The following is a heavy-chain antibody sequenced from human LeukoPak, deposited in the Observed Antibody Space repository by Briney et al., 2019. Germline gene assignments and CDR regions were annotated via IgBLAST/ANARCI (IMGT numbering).Heavy chain of an antibody. CDR2: VNHSGST. D-gene: IGHD3-10*01. Sequence: PSETLSLTCAVYGGSFSGYYWSWIRQPPGKGLEWIGEVNHSGSTNYNPSLKSRVTISVDTSKNQFSLKLSSVTAADTAVYYCARMKITMVRGVIITRGTQWFDPWGQGTLVTVSS. CDR3: ARMKITMVRGVIITRGTQWFDP. CDR1: GGSFSGYY. J-gene: IGHJ5*02. V-gene: IGHV4-34*01.